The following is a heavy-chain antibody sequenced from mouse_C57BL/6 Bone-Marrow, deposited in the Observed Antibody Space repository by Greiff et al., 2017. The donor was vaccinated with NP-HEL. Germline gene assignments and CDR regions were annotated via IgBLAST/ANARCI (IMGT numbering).Heavy chain of an antibody. D-gene: IGHD2-4*01. V-gene: IGHV1-74*01. CDR1: GYTFTSYW. CDR2: IHPSDSDT. J-gene: IGHJ4*01. CDR3: ASSMITTGVYYYAMDY. Sequence: VQLQQPGAELVKPGASVKVSCKASGYTFTSYWMHWVKQRPGQGLEWIGRIHPSDSDTNYNQKFKGKATLTVDKSSSTAYMQLSSLTSEDSAVYYCASSMITTGVYYYAMDYWGQGTSVTVSS.